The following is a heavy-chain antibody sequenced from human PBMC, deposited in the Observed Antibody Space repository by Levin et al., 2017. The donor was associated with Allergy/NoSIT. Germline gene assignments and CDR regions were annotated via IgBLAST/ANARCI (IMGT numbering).Heavy chain of an antibody. D-gene: IGHD2-15*01. V-gene: IGHV1-8*01. J-gene: IGHJ4*02. CDR1: GYTFTSYD. Sequence: VASVKVSCKASGYTFTSYDINWVRQATGQGLEWMGWMNPNSGNTGYAQKFQGRVTMTRNTSISTAYMELSSLRSEDTAVYYCARGRRYCSGGSCYSGPWPGYWGQGTLVTVSS. CDR3: ARGRRYCSGGSCYSGPWPGY. CDR2: MNPNSGNT.